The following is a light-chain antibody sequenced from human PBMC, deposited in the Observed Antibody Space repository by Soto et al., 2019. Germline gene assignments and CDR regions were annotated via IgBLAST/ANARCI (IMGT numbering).Light chain of an antibody. CDR2: TND. V-gene: IGLV1-44*01. CDR1: SSNIESNT. Sequence: QSVLAQPPSASGTPGQRVTISCSGSSSNIESNTVYWYQQLPGMAPRLLIHTNDRRPSGVPDRFSGSKSGTSASLAISGLQSEDEADYYRLAWDDSLNGNLFGTGTKVTVL. CDR3: LAWDDSLNGNL. J-gene: IGLJ1*01.